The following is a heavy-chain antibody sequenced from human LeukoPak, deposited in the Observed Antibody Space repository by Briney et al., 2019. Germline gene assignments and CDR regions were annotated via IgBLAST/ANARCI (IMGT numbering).Heavy chain of an antibody. J-gene: IGHJ5*02. CDR1: GYTFTGYY. D-gene: IGHD2-2*02. Sequence: ASVKVSCKASGYTFTGYYMHWVRQAPGQGLEWMGWINPNSGGTNYAQKFRGRVTMTRDTPISTAYMELSRLRSDDTAVYYCARISPLCSSTSCYIFDPWGQGTLVTVSS. CDR3: ARISPLCSSTSCYIFDP. V-gene: IGHV1-2*02. CDR2: INPNSGGT.